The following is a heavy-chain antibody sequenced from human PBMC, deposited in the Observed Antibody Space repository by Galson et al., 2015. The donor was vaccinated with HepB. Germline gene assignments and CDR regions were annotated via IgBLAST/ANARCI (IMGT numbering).Heavy chain of an antibody. CDR3: ARDEPYGGNPLDL. J-gene: IGHJ5*02. CDR1: GGSISSFY. V-gene: IGHV4-59*01. Sequence: LSLTCSISGGSISSFYWTWIRQPPGKGLEWIGYIYYNGDTAYNPSLKSRGSISLDASKNQFSLTLRSVTAADTADYYCARDEPYGGNPLDLWGPGILVTVSS. D-gene: IGHD4/OR15-4a*01. CDR2: IYYNGDT.